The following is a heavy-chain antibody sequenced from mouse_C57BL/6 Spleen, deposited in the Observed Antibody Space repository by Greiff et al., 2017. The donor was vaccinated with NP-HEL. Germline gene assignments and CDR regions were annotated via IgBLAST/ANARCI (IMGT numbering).Heavy chain of an antibody. D-gene: IGHD2-3*01. CDR1: GYTFTSYW. J-gene: IGHJ3*01. V-gene: IGHV1-72*01. CDR2: LYPHRVVP. Sequence: QVQLQQPGAELVKPGASVKLSCKASGYTFTSYWMHWVKQRPGRGLEWIGRLYPHRVVPPSTENFPINATLTVDKPSSTAYMQLSSLTSEVSAVYYCARERVTTFAYWGQGTLVTVSA. CDR3: ARERVTTFAY.